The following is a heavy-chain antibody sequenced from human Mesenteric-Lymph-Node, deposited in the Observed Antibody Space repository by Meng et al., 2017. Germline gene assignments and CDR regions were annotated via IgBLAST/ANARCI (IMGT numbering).Heavy chain of an antibody. CDR1: GCTFSGYA. V-gene: IGHV3-48*04. Sequence: GESLKISCVASGCTFSGYAMNWVRQAPGKGLEWISYISEGDGGRVMYSDSVKGRFFISRDNAKNSLYLQMNSLRAEDTAVYYCSRDVYSIGLPPEFDHWGQGTLVTVSS. J-gene: IGHJ5*02. CDR3: SRDVYSIGLPPEFDH. D-gene: IGHD1-14*01. CDR2: ISEGDGGRV.